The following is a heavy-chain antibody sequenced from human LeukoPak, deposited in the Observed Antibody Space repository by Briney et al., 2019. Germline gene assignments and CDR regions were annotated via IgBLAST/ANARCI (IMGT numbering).Heavy chain of an antibody. J-gene: IGHJ4*02. CDR2: VDGGGGGT. V-gene: IGHV3-23*01. CDR1: GFTLSSYA. Sequence: GGSLRLSCAASGFTLSSYAMTWVRQAPGRGLEWVSSVDGGGGGTYYADSVKGRFTISRDNSKDTLYLQVNGLRAEDTAVYFCAKQSAGSAAWYSLHYDFWGQGTLVTVSS. D-gene: IGHD6-13*01. CDR3: AKQSAGSAAWYSLHYDF.